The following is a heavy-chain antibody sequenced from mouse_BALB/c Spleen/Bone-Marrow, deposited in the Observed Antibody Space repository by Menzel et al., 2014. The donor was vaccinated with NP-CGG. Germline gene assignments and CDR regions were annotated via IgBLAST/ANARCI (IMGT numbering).Heavy chain of an antibody. Sequence: VHLVESGAELVKPGASVKMSCKASGYTFTSYWMHWVKQRPGQGLEWIGVIDPSDSYTSYNQKFKGKATLTVDTSSSTAYMQLSSLTPEDSAVYYCTRSRDYGNWFAYWGQGTLVTVSA. CDR2: IDPSDSYT. V-gene: IGHV1S127*01. J-gene: IGHJ3*01. CDR3: TRSRDYGNWFAY. CDR1: GYTFTSYW. D-gene: IGHD2-1*01.